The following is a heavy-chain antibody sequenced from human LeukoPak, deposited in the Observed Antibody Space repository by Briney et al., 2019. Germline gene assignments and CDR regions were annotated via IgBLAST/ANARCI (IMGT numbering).Heavy chain of an antibody. CDR2: ISSSGSTI. D-gene: IGHD6-19*01. Sequence: GGSLRLSCAASGFTFSSYEMNWVRQAPGKGLEWGSYISSSGSTIYYADSVKGRFTISRDNAKNSLYLQMNSLRAEDTAVYYCARSSGWLDYWGQGTLVTVSS. CDR1: GFTFSSYE. V-gene: IGHV3-48*03. CDR3: ARSSGWLDY. J-gene: IGHJ4*02.